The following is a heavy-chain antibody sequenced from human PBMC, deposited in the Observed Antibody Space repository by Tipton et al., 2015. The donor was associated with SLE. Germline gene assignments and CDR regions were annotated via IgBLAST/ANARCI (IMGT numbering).Heavy chain of an antibody. J-gene: IGHJ4*02. CDR3: ARCDIVGTTTLDY. V-gene: IGHV3-7*01. CDR2: IKHDGSEK. Sequence: SLRLSCAASGFTFSGYWMGWVRQAPGKGLEWVANIKHDGSEKDFVDSVRGRFTISRDNAQNSLYLQMNSLRAEDSAVYYCARCDIVGTTTLDYWGQGTLVTVSS. D-gene: IGHD1-26*01. CDR1: GFTFSGYW.